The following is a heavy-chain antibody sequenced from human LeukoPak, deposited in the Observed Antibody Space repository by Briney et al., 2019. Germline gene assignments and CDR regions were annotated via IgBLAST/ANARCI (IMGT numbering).Heavy chain of an antibody. CDR2: IYSGGSI. D-gene: IGHD1-26*01. Sequence: RGSLRLSCAASGFTVSSTYMSWVRQAPGKGLEWVSVIYSGGSIYYIDSVKGRFTISRDNSNNTLYLQMNSLRADDTAIYYCARRRIVGSTDDAFDIWGQGTMVTLSS. CDR1: GFTVSSTY. J-gene: IGHJ3*02. V-gene: IGHV3-53*05. CDR3: ARRRIVGSTDDAFDI.